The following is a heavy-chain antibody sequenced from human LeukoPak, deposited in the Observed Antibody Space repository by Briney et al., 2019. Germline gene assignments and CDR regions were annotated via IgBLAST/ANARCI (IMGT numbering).Heavy chain of an antibody. D-gene: IGHD1-1*01. J-gene: IGHJ4*02. V-gene: IGHV3-74*01. CDR3: ATGEAATGRLDY. CDR2: INSDGSST. Sequence: GGSLRLSCAASGFNFRNYWMHWVRQAPGKGLVWVSRINSDGSSTSYADSVKGRFTISRDNAENTLYLQINSLRAEDTAVYYCATGEAATGRLDYWGQGTLVTDSS. CDR1: GFNFRNYW.